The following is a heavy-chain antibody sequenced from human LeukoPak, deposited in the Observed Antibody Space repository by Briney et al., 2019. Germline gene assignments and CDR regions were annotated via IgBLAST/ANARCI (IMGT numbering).Heavy chain of an antibody. CDR2: IWYDASNK. Sequence: GRSLTLSCAASGFTFSSFGMYWVRQAPGKGLEWVAVIWYDASNKYCVDSVKGRFTISRDNSKNTLYLQMNSLRDDDTAVYYCVRGVGVSRFNYLDPWGQGTLVIVSS. V-gene: IGHV3-33*01. CDR3: VRGVGVSRFNYLDP. D-gene: IGHD1-7*01. CDR1: GFTFSSFG. J-gene: IGHJ5*02.